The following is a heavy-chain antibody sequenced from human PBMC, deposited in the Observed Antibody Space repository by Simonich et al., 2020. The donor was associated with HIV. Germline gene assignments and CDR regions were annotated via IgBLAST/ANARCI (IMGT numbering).Heavy chain of an antibody. J-gene: IGHJ1*01. D-gene: IGHD6-19*01. CDR1: GYNFTGYY. Sequence: QVQLVQSGAEVKKPGASVKVSCKGSGYNFTGYYLHWVRQAPGQGLEWMGWINPNSGDKKSAQYFQGRVTMTRDTSISTAYMELSRLTSDDTAIFYCARAGVRQWLVQYLQHWGQGTLVSVSS. CDR3: ARAGVRQWLVQYLQH. V-gene: IGHV1-2*02. CDR2: INPNSGDK.